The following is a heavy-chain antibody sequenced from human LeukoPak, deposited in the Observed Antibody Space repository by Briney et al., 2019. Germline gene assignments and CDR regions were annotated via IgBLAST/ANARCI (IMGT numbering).Heavy chain of an antibody. D-gene: IGHD3-9*01. CDR1: RVTFSGYT. CDR2: ISSRSSDI. V-gene: IGHV3-21*01. Sequence: GGSLRLSCTASRVTFSGYTMNWVRQARGKGLEWVSSISSRSSDIYYAASVKGRFTISRDNARNSLYLQMSSLRAEDTAVYYCARALYYDILTGYQTHTYYLDYWGQGTLVTVSS. J-gene: IGHJ4*02. CDR3: ARALYYDILTGYQTHTYYLDY.